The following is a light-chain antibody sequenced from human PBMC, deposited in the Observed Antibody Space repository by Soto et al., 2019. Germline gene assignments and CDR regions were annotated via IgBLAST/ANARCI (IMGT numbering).Light chain of an antibody. CDR2: EVS. V-gene: IGLV2-14*01. Sequence: QSALTQPASVLGSPGQSITISCTGTSSDIGVYNYVSWYQQHPGKAPKLVICEVSNRPSGVSSRFSGSKSGNTASLTISGLRAEDEADYYCTSFTTTNIWVFGGGTKLTVL. CDR1: SSDIGVYNY. J-gene: IGLJ3*02. CDR3: TSFTTTNIWV.